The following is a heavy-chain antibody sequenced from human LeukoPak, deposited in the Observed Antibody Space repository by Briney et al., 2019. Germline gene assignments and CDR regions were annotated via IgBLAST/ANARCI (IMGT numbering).Heavy chain of an antibody. Sequence: SETLSLTCAVSGGSISSGGYSWSWIRQPPGKGLEWIGYIYHSGSTYYNPSLKSRVSISGDTSKTQFSLTLSSVTAADTAVYYCLNFIAYTIMNYWGQGALVIVSS. CDR2: IYHSGST. D-gene: IGHD5-12*01. V-gene: IGHV4-30-2*01. CDR1: GGSISSGGYS. CDR3: LNFIAYTIMNY. J-gene: IGHJ4*02.